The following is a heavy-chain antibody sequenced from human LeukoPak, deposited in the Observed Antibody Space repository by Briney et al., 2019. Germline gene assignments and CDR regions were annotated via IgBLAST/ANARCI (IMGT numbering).Heavy chain of an antibody. V-gene: IGHV1-18*01. D-gene: IGHD1-26*01. CDR2: IGAYNGNT. J-gene: IGHJ4*02. CDR1: GYTFTSYG. CDR3: ARDLDQYSGRYGGFGHDF. Sequence: ASVTVSCKASGYTFTSYGISWVRQAPGQGLEWMGWIGAYNGNTNYAQKLQGRVTMTTDTSTSTAYMELRSLRSDDTAVYYCARDLDQYSGRYGGFGHDFWGQGTLVTVSS.